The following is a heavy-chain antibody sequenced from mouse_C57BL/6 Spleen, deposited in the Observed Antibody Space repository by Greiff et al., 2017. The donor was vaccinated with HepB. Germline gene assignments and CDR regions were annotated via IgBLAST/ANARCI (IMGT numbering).Heavy chain of an antibody. CDR3: TRDYYGSSGYFDY. J-gene: IGHJ2*01. Sequence: EVQLVESGEGLVKPGGSLKLSCAASGFTFSSYAMSWVRQTPEQRLEWVAYISSGGDYIYYADTVKGRFTISRDNARNTLYLQMSSLKSEDTAMYYCTRDYYGSSGYFDYWGQGTTLTVSS. D-gene: IGHD1-1*01. CDR2: ISSGGDYI. V-gene: IGHV5-9-1*02. CDR1: GFTFSSYA.